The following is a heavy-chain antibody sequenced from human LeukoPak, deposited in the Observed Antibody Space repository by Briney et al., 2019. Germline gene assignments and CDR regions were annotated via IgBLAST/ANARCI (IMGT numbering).Heavy chain of an antibody. V-gene: IGHV4-39*07. D-gene: IGHD3-10*01. CDR2: IYYSGST. CDR3: ARSHGSGSYYNLNDY. Sequence: SETLSLTCTVSGGSISSSGYYWGWIRQPPGKGLEWIGNIYYSGSTYYNPSLKSRVTISVDTSKNQFSLKLSSVTAADTAVYYCARSHGSGSYYNLNDYWGQGTLVTVSS. CDR1: GGSISSSGYY. J-gene: IGHJ4*02.